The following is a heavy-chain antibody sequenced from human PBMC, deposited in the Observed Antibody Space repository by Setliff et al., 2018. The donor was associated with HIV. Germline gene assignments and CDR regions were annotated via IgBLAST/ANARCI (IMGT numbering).Heavy chain of an antibody. J-gene: IGHJ4*02. Sequence: SETLSLTCTVSGGSVSSGGYYWSWIRQHPGRGLEWIASMYYSGSTYYNPSLKSRVTISVDTSKNQFSLKLASVTAADTALYYCMREGGKMIRGNSWSDYWGQGTLVTVSS. D-gene: IGHD3-10*01. CDR3: MREGGKMIRGNSWSDY. CDR2: MYYSGST. V-gene: IGHV4-39*07. CDR1: GGSVSSGGYY.